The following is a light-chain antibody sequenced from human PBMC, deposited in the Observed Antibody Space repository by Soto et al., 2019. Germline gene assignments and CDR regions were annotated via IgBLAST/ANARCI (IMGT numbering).Light chain of an antibody. CDR1: QGIGDT. CDR2: DTS. Sequence: EIVMTQSPATLSLSPGERATLSCRASQGIGDTLAWYQQKPGQTPSLIIYDTSIRAAGVPTMVSGRRSGADFTLTSSSLQSEDLADYYSQHYVTWPLTCGGGTKVEIK. CDR3: QHYVTWPLT. V-gene: IGKV3-15*01. J-gene: IGKJ4*01.